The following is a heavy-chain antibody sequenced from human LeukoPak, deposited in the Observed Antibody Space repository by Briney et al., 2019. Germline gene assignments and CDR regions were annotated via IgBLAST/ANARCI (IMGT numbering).Heavy chain of an antibody. D-gene: IGHD2-21*01. Sequence: GGSLRLSCAASGFTFSTYAMSWVRQPPGKGLQWVSLISGSGDGADYADSVQGRFTIYRDNSKNTVYLQMTNLRAEEKAVYYCAKGYIQLWWFDYWGQGTLVTVSS. V-gene: IGHV3-23*01. CDR2: ISGSGDGA. J-gene: IGHJ4*02. CDR1: GFTFSTYA. CDR3: AKGYIQLWWFDY.